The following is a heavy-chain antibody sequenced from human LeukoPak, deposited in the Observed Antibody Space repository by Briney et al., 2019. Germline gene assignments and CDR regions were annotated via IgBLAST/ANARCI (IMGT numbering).Heavy chain of an antibody. J-gene: IGHJ4*02. V-gene: IGHV3-30-3*01. CDR3: ALKNVDTAMVDY. CDR2: ISYDGSNK. D-gene: IGHD5-18*01. CDR1: GFTFSSYA. Sequence: GGSLRLSCAASGFTFSSYAMHWVRQAPGKGLEWVAVISYDGSNKYYADSVKGRLTISRDNSKNTLYLQMNSLRAEDTAVYYCALKNVDTAMVDYWGQGTLVTVSS.